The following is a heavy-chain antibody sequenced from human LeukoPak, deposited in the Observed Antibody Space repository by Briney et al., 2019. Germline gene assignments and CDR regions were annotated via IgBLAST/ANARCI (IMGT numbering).Heavy chain of an antibody. D-gene: IGHD5-12*01. CDR1: GFTVSSNS. CDR2: IYSGGST. V-gene: IGHV3-53*01. CDR3: VRVEGGYGVY. Sequence: GGSLRLSCAASGFTVSSNSMSWARQAPGKGLEWVSVIYSGGSTNYADSVKGRFAISRDNSKNTLYLQMNSLRAEDTAVYYCVRVEGGYGVYWGQGTLVTVPS. J-gene: IGHJ4*02.